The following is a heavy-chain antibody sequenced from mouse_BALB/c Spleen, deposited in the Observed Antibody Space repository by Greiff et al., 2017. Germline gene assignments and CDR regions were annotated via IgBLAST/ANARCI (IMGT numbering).Heavy chain of an antibody. CDR3: AGGDGYGYGMEY. J-gene: IGHJ4*01. Sequence: VQLQQSGAELVRPGSSVKISCKASGYAFSSYWMNWVKQRPGQGLEWIGQIYPGDGDTNYNGKFKGKATLTADKSSSTAYMQLRSLTSEDSAVYLCAGGDGYGYGMEYWGQGTAVTVSA. CDR2: IYPGDGDT. CDR1: GYAFSSYW. V-gene: IGHV1-80*01. D-gene: IGHD2-2*01.